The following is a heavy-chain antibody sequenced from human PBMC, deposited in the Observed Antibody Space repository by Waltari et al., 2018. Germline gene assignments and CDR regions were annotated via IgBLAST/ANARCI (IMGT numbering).Heavy chain of an antibody. V-gene: IGHV4-59*01. CDR1: GGAISSYY. Sequence: QVQLPESGPGLVKPSETLSLTCTVSGGAISSYYWSWIRQPPGKGLEWIGYIHHSGSPNYNPSLKSRATISVDTSKIQFSLKLSSVTAADTAVYYCAREQYYYDSSGYYSHLDYWGQGTLVTVSS. CDR2: IHHSGSP. J-gene: IGHJ4*02. D-gene: IGHD3-22*01. CDR3: AREQYYYDSSGYYSHLDY.